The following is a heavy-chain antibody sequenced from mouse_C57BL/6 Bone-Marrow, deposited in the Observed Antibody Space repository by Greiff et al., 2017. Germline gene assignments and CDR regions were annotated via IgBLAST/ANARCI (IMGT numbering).Heavy chain of an antibody. CDR2: IHPNSCST. J-gene: IGHJ3*01. D-gene: IGHD1-1*01. CDR1: GYTFTSYW. V-gene: IGHV1-64*01. CDR3: ATLRAWFAY. Sequence: QVQLQQPGAELVKPGASVKLSCKASGYTFTSYWMHWVKQRPGQGLEWIGMIHPNSCSTNYNEKFKSKATLTVDKSSSTAYMQLSSLTSEDSAVYYCATLRAWFAYWGQGTLVTVSA.